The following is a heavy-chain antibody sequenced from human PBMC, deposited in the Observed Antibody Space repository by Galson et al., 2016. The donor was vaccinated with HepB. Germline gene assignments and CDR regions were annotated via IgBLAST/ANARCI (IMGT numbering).Heavy chain of an antibody. J-gene: IGHJ4*02. CDR3: ASGESVWNYFDY. V-gene: IGHV1-46*01. D-gene: IGHD3-10*01. Sequence: SVKVSCKASAYSFTTYYIHWVRQAPGQGLEWMGIINPSGGTTSYPQKFQGRVTMTTDTSTSTVYMEVNNLRSEDTAVYYCASGESVWNYFDYWGQGTLVTVSS. CDR2: INPSGGTT. CDR1: AYSFTTYY.